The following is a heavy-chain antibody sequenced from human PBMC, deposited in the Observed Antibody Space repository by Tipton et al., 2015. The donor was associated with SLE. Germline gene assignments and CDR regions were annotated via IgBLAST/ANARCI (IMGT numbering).Heavy chain of an antibody. CDR1: GYTFIHKG. CDR2: ISGYNGYT. Sequence: GEVKKPGASVKVSCKASGYTFIHKGISWVRQAPGQGLEFMGWISGYNGYTNYAQKFQGRVTLTTDTSTSTAYMELRSLRSDDTAVYYCARVVVGAFDYWGQGTLVTVSS. J-gene: IGHJ4*02. CDR3: ARVVVGAFDY. D-gene: IGHD2-15*01. V-gene: IGHV1-18*01.